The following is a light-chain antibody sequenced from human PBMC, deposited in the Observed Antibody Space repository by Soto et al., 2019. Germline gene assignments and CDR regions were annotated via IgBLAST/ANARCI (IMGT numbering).Light chain of an antibody. CDR2: GAS. V-gene: IGKV3-20*01. CDR1: QSASDRF. J-gene: IGKJ1*01. CDR3: QQYESSPPT. Sequence: VLTQSPGTLSLSPGERAALSCRASQSASDRFVAWYQQKPGQAPRLLIHGASTRATGIPDRFSGSGSGTDFTLTISRLESEDFALYFCQQYESSPPTFGQGTKVDIK.